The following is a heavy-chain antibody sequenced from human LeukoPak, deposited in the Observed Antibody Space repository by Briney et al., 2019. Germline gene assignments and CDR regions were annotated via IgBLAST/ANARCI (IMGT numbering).Heavy chain of an antibody. CDR2: ITRSGVTT. CDR1: GFTFSNYA. Sequence: GGTLRLSCAASGFTFSNYAMTWVRQAPGKGLEWVSSITRSGVTTFVADSVKGRFTISRDNSKNMVYMQMNSLRADDTAIYYCAKAWGAVAGRFYFDYWGQGTLVTVSS. V-gene: IGHV3-23*01. D-gene: IGHD6-19*01. J-gene: IGHJ4*02. CDR3: AKAWGAVAGRFYFDY.